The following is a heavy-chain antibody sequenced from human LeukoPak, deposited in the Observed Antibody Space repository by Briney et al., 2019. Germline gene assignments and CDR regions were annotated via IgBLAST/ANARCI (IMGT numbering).Heavy chain of an antibody. J-gene: IGHJ5*02. V-gene: IGHV1-24*01. Sequence: ASVKVSCKVSVDTLTELSMHWVRQAPGKGLEWMGGFDPEDGETIYAQKFQGRVTMTEDTSTDTAYMELSSLRSEDTAVYYCATAPELRFFPFDPWGQGTLVTVSS. CDR2: FDPEDGET. CDR1: VDTLTELS. D-gene: IGHD3-3*01. CDR3: ATAPELRFFPFDP.